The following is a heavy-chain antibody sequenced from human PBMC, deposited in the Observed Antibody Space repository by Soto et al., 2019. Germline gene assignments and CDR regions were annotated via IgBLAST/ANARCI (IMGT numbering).Heavy chain of an antibody. V-gene: IGHV1-2*04. Sequence: DSVKVSCKASGFTFTSSAMQWVRQARGQRLEWMGWINPNSGATNYAQRFQAWVTMTRDTSISTAYMELSRLTFDDTAVYYCAREITSSWMDVWGQGTTVTVSS. D-gene: IGHD6-13*01. CDR3: AREITSSWMDV. CDR2: INPNSGAT. J-gene: IGHJ6*02. CDR1: GFTFTSSA.